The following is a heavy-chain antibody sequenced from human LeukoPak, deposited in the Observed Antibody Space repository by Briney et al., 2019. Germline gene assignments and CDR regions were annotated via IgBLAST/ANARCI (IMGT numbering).Heavy chain of an antibody. Sequence: GGSVRLSCAASGFTFSSHGMHWVRQAPGKGLEWVAVIGREGRAKYYADSVKGRFTLSRDNSINTLYLEMNSLRDEDTAVYYCAREATWGNWYFDLWGRGTLVTVSS. CDR3: AREATWGNWYFDL. D-gene: IGHD3-16*01. J-gene: IGHJ2*01. CDR1: GFTFSSHG. V-gene: IGHV3-30*03. CDR2: IGREGRAK.